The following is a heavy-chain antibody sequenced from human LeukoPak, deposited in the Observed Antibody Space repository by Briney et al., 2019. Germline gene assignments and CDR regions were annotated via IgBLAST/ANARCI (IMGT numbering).Heavy chain of an antibody. CDR3: ARCRDGYPPFDY. J-gene: IGHJ4*02. Sequence: SQTLSLTCTVSGDSISSDSYNWNWIRQPAGRGLEWIGYISYSGSTNYNPSLKSRVTISVDTSKNQFSLRLSSVTAADTAVYFCARCRDGYPPFDYWGQGTLVTVSS. V-gene: IGHV4-61*10. D-gene: IGHD5-24*01. CDR1: GDSISSDSYN. CDR2: ISYSGST.